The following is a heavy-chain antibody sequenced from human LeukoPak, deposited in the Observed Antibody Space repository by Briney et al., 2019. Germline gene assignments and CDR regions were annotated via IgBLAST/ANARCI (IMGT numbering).Heavy chain of an antibody. CDR2: ISYEGSNK. J-gene: IGHJ4*02. CDR3: ARGSDGELDYFDY. D-gene: IGHD1-26*01. V-gene: IGHV3-30-3*01. Sequence: GGSLRLSCAASGFTFSSYAMHWVRQAPGKGLEWVAVISYEGSNKYYADSVKGRFTISRDNSKNTLYLQMNSLRAEDTAVYYCARGSDGELDYFDYWGQGTLVTVSS. CDR1: GFTFSSYA.